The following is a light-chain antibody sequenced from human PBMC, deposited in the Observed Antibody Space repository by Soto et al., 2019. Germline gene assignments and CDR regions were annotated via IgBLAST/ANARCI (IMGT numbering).Light chain of an antibody. CDR3: KQALQAPFT. CDR1: QSLLHSNGYNY. V-gene: IGKV2-28*01. CDR2: SGS. J-gene: IGKJ3*01. Sequence: EIVMTQSPLSLPVTPGEPASISCKSSQSLLHSNGYNYLDWYLQKPGQSPQLLLYSGSNRASGVPDRFSGSGSGTDFTLKISTVEAEDVAVYYCKQALQAPFTFGPGTKVDIK.